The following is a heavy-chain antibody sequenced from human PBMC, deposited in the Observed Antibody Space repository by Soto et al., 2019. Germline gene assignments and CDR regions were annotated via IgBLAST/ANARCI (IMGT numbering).Heavy chain of an antibody. D-gene: IGHD6-19*01. V-gene: IGHV3-30*03. J-gene: IGHJ4*02. CDR3: AIYSSGWYPLDY. CDR1: GFTFSSYG. CDR2: ISYDGSNK. Sequence: GGSLRLSCAASGFTFSSYGMHWVRQAPGKGLEWVAVISYDGSNKYYADSVKGRFTISRDNSKNTLYLQMNSLRAEDTAVYYCAIYSSGWYPLDYRGQRTPVTVSS.